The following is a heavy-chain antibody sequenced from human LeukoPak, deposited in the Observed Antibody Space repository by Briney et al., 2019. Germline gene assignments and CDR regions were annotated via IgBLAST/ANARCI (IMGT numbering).Heavy chain of an antibody. D-gene: IGHD4-11*01. CDR3: ARDKSNSNWFDP. Sequence: GGSVRLSCAASVFIFSSYGMHWVRQAPGKGLEGVAVIWYDGSNKYYADSVKGGFTISRDNSKNTLYLQMNSLRAEDTAVYYCARDKSNSNWFDPWGQGTLVTVSS. V-gene: IGHV3-33*01. J-gene: IGHJ5*02. CDR2: IWYDGSNK. CDR1: VFIFSSYG.